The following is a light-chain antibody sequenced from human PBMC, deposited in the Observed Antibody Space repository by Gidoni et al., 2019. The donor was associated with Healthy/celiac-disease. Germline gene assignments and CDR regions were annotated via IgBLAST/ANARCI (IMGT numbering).Light chain of an antibody. CDR2: AAS. V-gene: IGKV1-27*01. CDR1: QGISNY. Sequence: IQLTPSPSSLSASVGDRVTITCRASQGISNYLAWYQQKPGKVPKLLIYAASTLQSGVPSRFSGSGSGTDFTLTNSSLQPEDVATYYCQKYNSAPWTFGQGTKVEIK. CDR3: QKYNSAPWT. J-gene: IGKJ1*01.